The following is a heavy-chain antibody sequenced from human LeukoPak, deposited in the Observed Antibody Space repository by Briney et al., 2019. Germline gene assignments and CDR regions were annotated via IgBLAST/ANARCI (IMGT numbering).Heavy chain of an antibody. CDR3: ARDGGQLSRWSAY. CDR2: ISTNGGST. Sequence: GGSLRLSCAASGFTFSTYAMHWVRQAPGKGLEYVSGISTNGGSTYYANSVKGRFTISRDNSKNTLYLQMGSLRAEDMAVYYCARDGGQLSRWSAYWGQGTLVTVSS. CDR1: GFTFSTYA. J-gene: IGHJ4*02. V-gene: IGHV3-64*01. D-gene: IGHD6-13*01.